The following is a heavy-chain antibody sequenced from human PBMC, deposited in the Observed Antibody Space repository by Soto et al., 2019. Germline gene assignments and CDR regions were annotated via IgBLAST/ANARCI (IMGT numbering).Heavy chain of an antibody. Sequence: ASVKVSCKASGYTFTGYYVHWVREAPGQGLEWMGWINPETGGTSYAQKFQGRVTLSRDTSINTAYLELSSLRFDDAAVYFCARERFQVISDGMDVWGQGATVTVSS. J-gene: IGHJ6*02. CDR1: GYTFTGYY. CDR3: ARERFQVISDGMDV. D-gene: IGHD2-21*01. V-gene: IGHV1-2*02. CDR2: INPETGGT.